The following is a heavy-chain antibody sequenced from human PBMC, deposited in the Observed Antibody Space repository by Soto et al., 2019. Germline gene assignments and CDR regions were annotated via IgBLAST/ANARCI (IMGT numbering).Heavy chain of an antibody. D-gene: IGHD1-1*01. CDR2: ISAHNGNT. CDR3: ARGRNGDY. CDR1: GYTFTSYG. J-gene: IGHJ4*02. Sequence: QVHLVQSGDEVKKPGASVKVSCKASGYTFTSYGITWVRQAPGQGLEWMGWISAHNGNTDYAQKLQGRVSVTRDTSTSTAYMELRSLISDDTAEDYGARGRNGDYWGQRALVTVSS. V-gene: IGHV1-18*01.